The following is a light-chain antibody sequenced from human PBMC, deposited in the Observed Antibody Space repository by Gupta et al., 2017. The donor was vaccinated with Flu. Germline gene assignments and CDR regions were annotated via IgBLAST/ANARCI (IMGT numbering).Light chain of an antibody. CDR1: ALPKKY. V-gene: IGLV3-10*01. Sequence: SYELTQPPSVSVSPGQTARITCCGDALPKKYGYWYQQKSGQAPVVVIYEDSKRPSGIPDRFAGASSGTMANLTISGAQVEDECDHAGDSRDSSDQQHWVFGTGTKVTVL. CDR2: EDS. J-gene: IGLJ1*01. CDR3: DSRDSSDQQHWV.